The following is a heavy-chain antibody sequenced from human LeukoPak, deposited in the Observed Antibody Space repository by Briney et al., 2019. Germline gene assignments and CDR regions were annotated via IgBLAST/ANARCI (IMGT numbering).Heavy chain of an antibody. CDR1: GFTFSSYG. J-gene: IGHJ4*02. Sequence: GGSLRLSCAASGFTFSSYGMHWVRQAPGKGLEWVAVIWYGGSNKYYADSVKGRFTISRDNSKNTLYLQMTTLRAEDTAVYYCAKGSYYDSSGSFYFDHWGQGTLVTVSS. V-gene: IGHV3-33*06. CDR2: IWYGGSNK. CDR3: AKGSYYDSSGSFYFDH. D-gene: IGHD3-22*01.